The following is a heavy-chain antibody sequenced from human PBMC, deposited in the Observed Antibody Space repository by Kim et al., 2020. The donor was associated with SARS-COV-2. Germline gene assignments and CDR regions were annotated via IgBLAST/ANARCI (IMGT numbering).Heavy chain of an antibody. V-gene: IGHV3-20*04. Sequence: GGSLRLSCGTSGFTFKEYCMTWVRQVPGEGLECVAAITWNGGVKGYADSVKGRFIISRDNANNFLYLQMNSLRVEDTAFYYCARGPDMLTGPVGFWGQGTLVTVSS. J-gene: IGHJ4*02. CDR1: GFTFKEYC. D-gene: IGHD3-9*01. CDR2: ITWNGGVK. CDR3: ARGPDMLTGPVGF.